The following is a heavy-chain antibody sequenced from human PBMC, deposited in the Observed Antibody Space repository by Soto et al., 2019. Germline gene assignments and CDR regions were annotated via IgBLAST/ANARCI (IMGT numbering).Heavy chain of an antibody. CDR2: ISAYNGNT. CDR3: ARFTPRYSSSWGINYYYYGMDV. Sequence: AASVKVSCKASGYTFTSYGISWVRQAPGQGLEWMGWISAYNGNTNYAQKLQGRVTMTTDTSTSTAYMELRSLRSDDTAVYYCARFTPRYSSSWGINYYYYGMDVWGQGTTVTVS. J-gene: IGHJ6*02. V-gene: IGHV1-18*01. CDR1: GYTFTSYG. D-gene: IGHD6-13*01.